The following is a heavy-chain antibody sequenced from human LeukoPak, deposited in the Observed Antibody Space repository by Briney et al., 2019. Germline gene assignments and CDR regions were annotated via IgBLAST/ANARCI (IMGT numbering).Heavy chain of an antibody. CDR3: ARGGPDFWSGYYPNWFDP. CDR1: GGSISSSSYY. CDR2: MYYSGST. Sequence: SETLSLTCTVSGGSISSSSYYWSWIRQHPGKGLEWIGYMYYSGSTYSNPSLKSRVSISVDTSKNQFSLKLNSVTAADTAVYYCARGGPDFWSGYYPNWFDPWGQGTLVTVSS. D-gene: IGHD3-3*01. V-gene: IGHV4-31*03. J-gene: IGHJ5*02.